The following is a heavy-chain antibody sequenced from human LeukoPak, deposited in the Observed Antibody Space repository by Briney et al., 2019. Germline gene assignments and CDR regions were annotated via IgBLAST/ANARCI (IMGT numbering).Heavy chain of an antibody. CDR1: GFTFSNAW. Sequence: GGSRRLSCAASGFTFSNAWMSWVRQAPGKGLEWVGRIKSKTDGGTTDYAAPVKGRFTISRDDSKNTLYLQMNSLRAEDTAVYYCARGAIAAAGEYYYYYMDVWGKGTTVTVSS. CDR3: ARGAIAAAGEYYYYYMDV. CDR2: IKSKTDGGTT. D-gene: IGHD6-13*01. J-gene: IGHJ6*03. V-gene: IGHV3-15*01.